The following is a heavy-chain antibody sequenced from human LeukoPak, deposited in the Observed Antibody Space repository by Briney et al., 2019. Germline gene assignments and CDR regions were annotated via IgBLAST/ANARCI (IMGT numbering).Heavy chain of an antibody. Sequence: GGPLRLSCAASGFSISDHYMDWVRQAPGKGLEWVGRVRNKPNGYTTDYGTSVKGRFTISRDDSKNSLYLQMNSLTGEDTAVYYCTRVRHGDYFDYWGQGALVSVSS. CDR3: TRVRHGDYFDY. J-gene: IGHJ4*02. CDR1: GFSISDHY. D-gene: IGHD4-17*01. CDR2: VRNKPNGYTT. V-gene: IGHV3-72*01.